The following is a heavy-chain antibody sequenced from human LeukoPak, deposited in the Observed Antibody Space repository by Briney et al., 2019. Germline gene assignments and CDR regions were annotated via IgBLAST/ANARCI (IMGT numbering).Heavy chain of an antibody. CDR3: ATFTFGGVADAFDI. V-gene: IGHV1-69*13. D-gene: IGHD3-16*01. J-gene: IGHJ3*02. Sequence: ASVKVSCKASGGTFSGYAISWVRQGPGQGLEWMGGIIPIFGTANYAQKFQGRVTITADESTSTAYMELSSLRSEDTAVYYCATFTFGGVADAFDIWGQGTMVTVSS. CDR2: IIPIFGTA. CDR1: GGTFSGYA.